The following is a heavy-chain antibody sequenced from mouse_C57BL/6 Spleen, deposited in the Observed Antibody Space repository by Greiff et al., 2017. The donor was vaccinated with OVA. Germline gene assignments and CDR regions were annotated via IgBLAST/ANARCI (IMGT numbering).Heavy chain of an antibody. D-gene: IGHD1-1*01. CDR1: GYTFTDYN. J-gene: IGHJ2*01. CDR3: ARSGYYGSQYYFDY. V-gene: IGHV1-18*01. Sequence: VQLQQSGPELVKPGASVKIPCKASGYTFTDYNMDWVKQSHGKSLEWIGDINPNNGGTIYNQKFKGKATLTVDKSSSTAYMELRSLTSEDTAVYYVARSGYYGSQYYFDYWGQGTTLTVSS. CDR2: INPNNGGT.